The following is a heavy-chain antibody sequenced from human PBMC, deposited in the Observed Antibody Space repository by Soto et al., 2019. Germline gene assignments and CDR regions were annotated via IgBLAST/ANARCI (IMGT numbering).Heavy chain of an antibody. J-gene: IGHJ4*02. Sequence: SETRSLTCTVSGGSISSGGYYWSWIRQHPGKGLEWIGYIYYSGSTYYNPSLKSRVTISVDTSKNQFSLKLSSVTAADTAVYYCARDNGYSYGDTLDHWGQGTLVTVSS. CDR2: IYYSGST. D-gene: IGHD5-18*01. CDR3: ARDNGYSYGDTLDH. CDR1: GGSISSGGYY. V-gene: IGHV4-31*03.